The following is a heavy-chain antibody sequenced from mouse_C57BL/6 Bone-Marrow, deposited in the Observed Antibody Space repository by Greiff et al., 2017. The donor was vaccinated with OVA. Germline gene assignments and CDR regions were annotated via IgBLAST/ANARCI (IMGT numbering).Heavy chain of an antibody. CDR1: GYTFTSYW. J-gene: IGHJ1*03. CDR2: IDPSDSYT. CDR3: ARGYGSSPYWYFDV. V-gene: IGHV1-69*01. Sequence: VQLQQPGAELVMPGASVKLSCKASGYTFTSYWMHWVKQRPGQGLEWIGEIDPSDSYTNYNQKFKGKSTLTVDKSSSTAYMQLSSLTSEDSAAYYCARGYGSSPYWYFDVWGTGTTVTVSS. D-gene: IGHD1-1*01.